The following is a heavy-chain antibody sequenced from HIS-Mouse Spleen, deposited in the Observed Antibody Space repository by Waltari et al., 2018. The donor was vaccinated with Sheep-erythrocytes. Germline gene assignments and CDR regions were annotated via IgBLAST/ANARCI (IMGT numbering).Heavy chain of an antibody. CDR2: IYYSVST. V-gene: IGHV4-39*01. Sequence: QLQLQESGPGLVKPSETLSLTCTVSGGSISSSSYYWGWSRQPPGKGLEWIGSIYYSVSTDYNPSLKSRVTRSVDTSKNQFSLKLSSVTAADTAVYYRARRLPYSSSADGAKFDYWGQGTLVTVSS. J-gene: IGHJ4*02. CDR3: ARRLPYSSSADGAKFDY. D-gene: IGHD6-13*01. CDR1: GGSISSSSYY.